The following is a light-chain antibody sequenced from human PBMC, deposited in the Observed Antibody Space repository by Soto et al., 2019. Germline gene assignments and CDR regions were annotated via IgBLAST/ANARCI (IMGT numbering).Light chain of an antibody. CDR3: QQILGIPYT. V-gene: IGKV1-39*01. CDR2: AAS. J-gene: IGKJ2*01. Sequence: DSQMTQSPSALSASVGDRVTITCRASQTISTYLNWYQQKPGKAHKLLIYAASTLQSGEPSRFSGIGSGTDFHHTISSLQPEDLASDYCQQILGIPYTLDQGTRLEIK. CDR1: QTISTY.